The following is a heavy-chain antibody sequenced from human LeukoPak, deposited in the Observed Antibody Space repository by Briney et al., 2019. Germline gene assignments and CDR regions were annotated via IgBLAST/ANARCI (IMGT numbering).Heavy chain of an antibody. CDR3: AKRVPYSSVWYYLDY. CDR1: GFTFSTYA. CDR2: ISGNGGTT. D-gene: IGHD6-19*01. V-gene: IGHV3-23*01. J-gene: IGHJ4*02. Sequence: PGGSLRLSCAASGFTFSTYAMSWVRQAPGKGLEWVSVISGNGGTTYYADSVKGRFPISRDNSKNTLYLQMSTLGAEDTAVYYCAKRVPYSSVWYYLDYWGQGTLVTVSS.